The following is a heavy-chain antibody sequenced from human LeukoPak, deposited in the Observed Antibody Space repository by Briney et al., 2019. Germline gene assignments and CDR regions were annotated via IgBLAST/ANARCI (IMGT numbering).Heavy chain of an antibody. CDR2: MNPNSGNT. CDR1: GYTFTSYD. Sequence: ASVKVSCKASGYTFTSYDINWVRQATGQGLEWMGWMNPNSGNTGYAQKFQGRVTITRNTSISTAYMELSSLRSEDTAVYYCARVGWYSSSPQLDYWGQGTLVTVSS. D-gene: IGHD6-6*01. V-gene: IGHV1-8*01. J-gene: IGHJ4*02. CDR3: ARVGWYSSSPQLDY.